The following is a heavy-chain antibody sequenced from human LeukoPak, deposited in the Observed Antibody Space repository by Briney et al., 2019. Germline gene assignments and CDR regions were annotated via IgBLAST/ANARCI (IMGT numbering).Heavy chain of an antibody. V-gene: IGHV3-23*01. D-gene: IGHD3-10*01. CDR1: GFTVSSNY. CDR2: ISGSGGST. Sequence: PGGSLRLSCAASGFTVSSNYMSWVRQAPGKGLEWISVISGSGGSTYYADSVKGRFTISRDNSKNTLYLQMNSLRAEDTAVYYCAKGPGSGSYCPFDPWGQGTLVTVSS. J-gene: IGHJ5*02. CDR3: AKGPGSGSYCPFDP.